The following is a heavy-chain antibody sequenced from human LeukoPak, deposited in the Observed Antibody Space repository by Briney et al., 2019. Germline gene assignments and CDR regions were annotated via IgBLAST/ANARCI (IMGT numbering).Heavy chain of an antibody. J-gene: IGHJ4*02. CDR1: GFTFSSYG. CDR2: IRYDGSNK. V-gene: IGHV3-30*02. CDR3: AKKMVTIFGVVDGDFDY. D-gene: IGHD3-3*01. Sequence: GGSLRLSCAASGFTFSSYGMHWVRQAPGKGLEWVAFIRYDGSNKYYADSVKGRFTISRDNSKNTLYLQMNSLRAEDTAVYYCAKKMVTIFGVVDGDFDYWGQGTLVTVSS.